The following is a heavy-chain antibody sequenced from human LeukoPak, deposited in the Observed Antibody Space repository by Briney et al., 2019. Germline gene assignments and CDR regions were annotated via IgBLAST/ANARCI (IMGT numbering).Heavy chain of an antibody. CDR3: ARGIPYYDTHGRVYYYYYMDV. V-gene: IGHV4-61*01. CDR1: GGSLSSSSYY. D-gene: IGHD3-9*01. J-gene: IGHJ6*03. CDR2: IYYSGST. Sequence: PSETLSLTCTVSGGSLSSSSYYWSWIRQPPGKGLEWIGYIYYSGSTNYNPSLKSRVTISVDTSKNQFSLKLSSVTAADTAVYYCARGIPYYDTHGRVYYYYYMDVWGKGTTVTISS.